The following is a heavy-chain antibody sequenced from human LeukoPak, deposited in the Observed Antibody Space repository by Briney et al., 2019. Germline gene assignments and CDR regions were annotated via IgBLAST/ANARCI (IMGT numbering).Heavy chain of an antibody. CDR3: VRDLGTSGWYAPPLGYFDS. J-gene: IGHJ4*02. Sequence: GASVKVSCKASGYTFSAYCMHWVRQAPGQGLEWMGWINPKSGGTNYAQKFQDRITMTRDTSISSTYMELTRLKSDDTAVYYCVRDLGTSGWYAPPLGYFDSWGQGTLVTVSS. D-gene: IGHD6-19*01. V-gene: IGHV1-2*02. CDR2: INPKSGGT. CDR1: GYTFSAYC.